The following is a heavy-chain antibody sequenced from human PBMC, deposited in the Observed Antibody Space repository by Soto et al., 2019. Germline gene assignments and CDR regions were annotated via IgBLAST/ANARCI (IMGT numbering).Heavy chain of an antibody. Sequence: QVVLLQSGAEVKEPGSSVRVSCGVSGSTFNNFAFSWVRQAPGHGPEWMGGIVVISNTADYSQRFQDRVTITADTSTNTLYMELGSLTFEDTAVYYCARAIKRWEVHYYFDYWGQGTLVTVSS. CDR3: ARAIKRWEVHYYFDY. D-gene: IGHD1-26*01. CDR2: IVVISNTA. J-gene: IGHJ4*02. V-gene: IGHV1-69*06. CDR1: GSTFNNFA.